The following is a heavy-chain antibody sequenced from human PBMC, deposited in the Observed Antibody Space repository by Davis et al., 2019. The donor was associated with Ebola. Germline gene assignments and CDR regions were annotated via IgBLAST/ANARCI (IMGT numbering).Heavy chain of an antibody. V-gene: IGHV3-11*01. Sequence: PGGSLRLPCAASGFTFSDYYMSWIRQAPGKGLEWVSYISSSGSTIYYADSVKGRFTISRDNAKNSLYLQMNSLRAEDTAVYYCAQVGGLYDSSGYYSDYYYGMDVWGKGTTVTVSS. CDR1: GFTFSDYY. CDR2: ISSSGSTI. CDR3: AQVGGLYDSSGYYSDYYYGMDV. D-gene: IGHD3-22*01. J-gene: IGHJ6*04.